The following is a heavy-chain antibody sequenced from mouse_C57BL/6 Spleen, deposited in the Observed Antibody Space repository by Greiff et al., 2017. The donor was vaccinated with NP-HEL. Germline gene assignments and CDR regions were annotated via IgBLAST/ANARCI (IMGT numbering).Heavy chain of an antibody. CDR1: GYTFTSYW. CDR2: IDPSDSYT. D-gene: IGHD2-4*01. V-gene: IGHV1-50*01. Sequence: QVQLQQPGAELVKPGASVKLSCKASGYTFTSYWMQWVKQRPGQGLEWIGEIDPSDSYTNYNQKFKGKATLTVDTSSSTAYMQLSSLTSEDSAVYYCARRGDYDGHYYAMDYWGQGTSVTVSS. CDR3: ARRGDYDGHYYAMDY. J-gene: IGHJ4*01.